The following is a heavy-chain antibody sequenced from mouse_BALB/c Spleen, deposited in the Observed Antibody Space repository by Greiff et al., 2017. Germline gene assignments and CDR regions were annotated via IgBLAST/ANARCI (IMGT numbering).Heavy chain of an antibody. D-gene: IGHD2-10*02. V-gene: IGHV1-87*01. J-gene: IGHJ3*01. CDR2: GQGLEWIG. CDR1: YTFS. CDR3: SEDSAVYYCARGLVLYGNYERFAY. Sequence: QVQLQQSGPELARPWASVKISCQAFYTFSRRVYFAIRDTNYWLQWVKQRPGQGLEWIGAIYPGNGDTSYNQKFKGKATLTADKSSSTAYMQLSSLTSEDSAVYYCARGLVLYGNYERFAYWGQGTLVTVSA.